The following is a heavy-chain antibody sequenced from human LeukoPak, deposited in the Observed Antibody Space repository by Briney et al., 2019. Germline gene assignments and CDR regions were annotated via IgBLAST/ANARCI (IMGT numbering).Heavy chain of an antibody. Sequence: PGRSLRLSCAASGFTFSSYWMSWVRQAPGKGLEWVANIKQDGSEKYYVDSVKGRFTISRDNAKNSLYLQMNSLRAGDTAVYYCARVRFVELSWFDPWGQGTLVTVSS. CDR1: GFTFSSYW. CDR3: ARVRFVELSWFDP. D-gene: IGHD3-10*01. V-gene: IGHV3-7*03. J-gene: IGHJ5*02. CDR2: IKQDGSEK.